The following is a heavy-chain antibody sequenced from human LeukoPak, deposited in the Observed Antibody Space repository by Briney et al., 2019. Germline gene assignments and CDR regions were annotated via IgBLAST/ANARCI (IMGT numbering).Heavy chain of an antibody. CDR2: IYYSGST. V-gene: IGHV4-59*01. CDR1: GGSFSGYY. D-gene: IGHD1-26*01. Sequence: PSETLSLTCTVSGGSFSGYYWNWIREPPGKGLEWIGYIYYSGSTNYNPSLKSRVTISVDTSKNQFSLKLSSVTAADTAVYYCARASTLVGATPDAFDIWVQGTMVTVSS. J-gene: IGHJ3*02. CDR3: ARASTLVGATPDAFDI.